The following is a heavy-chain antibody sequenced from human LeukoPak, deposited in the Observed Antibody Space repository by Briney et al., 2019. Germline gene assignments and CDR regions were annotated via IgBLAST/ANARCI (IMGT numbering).Heavy chain of an antibody. CDR3: ARLIYGSGSGGIWFDP. J-gene: IGHJ5*02. Sequence: SETLSLTCTVSGGSISSYYWSWIRQPPGKGLEWIGYIYYSGSTNYNPSLKSRVTISVDTSKNQFSLKLGSVTAADTAVYYCARLIYGSGSGGIWFDPWGQGTLVTVSS. CDR2: IYYSGST. V-gene: IGHV4-59*01. D-gene: IGHD3-10*01. CDR1: GGSISSYY.